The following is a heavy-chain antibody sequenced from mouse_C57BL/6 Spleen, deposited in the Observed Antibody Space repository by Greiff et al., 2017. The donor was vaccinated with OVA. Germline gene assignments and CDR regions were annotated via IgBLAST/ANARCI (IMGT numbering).Heavy chain of an antibody. CDR1: GYTFTSYW. D-gene: IGHD1-1*01. J-gene: IGHJ1*03. CDR2: IHPNSGST. CDR3: ARVYGSSYWYFDV. V-gene: IGHV1-64*01. Sequence: QVQLQQPGAELVKPGASVKLSCKASGYTFTSYWMHWVKQRPGQGLEWIGMIHPNSGSTNYNEKFKSKATLTVDKSSSTAYMQLSSLTSEDSAVYYCARVYGSSYWYFDVWGTGTTVTVSS.